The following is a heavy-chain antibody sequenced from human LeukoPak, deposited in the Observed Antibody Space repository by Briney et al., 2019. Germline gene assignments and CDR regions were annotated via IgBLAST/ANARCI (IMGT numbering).Heavy chain of an antibody. D-gene: IGHD2-2*01. CDR3: AREAAVRIRGYFDY. J-gene: IGHJ4*02. Sequence: GGSLRLSCAASGFTFSTYGMHWVRQAPGKGLEWVAVIWSDGSNKYYADSVKGRFTISRDNSKNTLYLQMNSLRAEDTAVYYCAREAAVRIRGYFDYWGQGTLVTVSS. CDR1: GFTFSTYG. V-gene: IGHV3-33*01. CDR2: IWSDGSNK.